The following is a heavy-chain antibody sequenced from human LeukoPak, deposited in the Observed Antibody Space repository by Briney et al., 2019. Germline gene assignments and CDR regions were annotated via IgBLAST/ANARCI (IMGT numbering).Heavy chain of an antibody. D-gene: IGHD3-10*01. J-gene: IGHJ3*02. V-gene: IGHV4-59*01. Sequence: SETLSLTCTVSGGSISSYYWSWIRQPPGKGLEWIGYIYYSGSTNYNPSLKSRVTISVDTSKNQFSPKLSSVTAADTAVYYCARALLWFGDPCAFDIWGQGTMVTVSS. CDR3: ARALLWFGDPCAFDI. CDR2: IYYSGST. CDR1: GGSISSYY.